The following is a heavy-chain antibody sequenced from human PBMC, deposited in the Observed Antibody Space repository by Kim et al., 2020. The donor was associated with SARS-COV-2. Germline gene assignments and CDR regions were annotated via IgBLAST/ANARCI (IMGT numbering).Heavy chain of an antibody. CDR2: IWYDGSNK. D-gene: IGHD3-22*01. CDR3: ARDAYYYDSSGYSDY. CDR1: GFTFSSYG. Sequence: GGSLRLSCAASGFTFSSYGMHWVRQAPGKGLEWVAVIWYDGSNKYYADSVKGRFTISRDNSKNTLYLQMNSLRAEDTAVYYCARDAYYYDSSGYSDYWGQGTLVTVSS. J-gene: IGHJ4*02. V-gene: IGHV3-33*01.